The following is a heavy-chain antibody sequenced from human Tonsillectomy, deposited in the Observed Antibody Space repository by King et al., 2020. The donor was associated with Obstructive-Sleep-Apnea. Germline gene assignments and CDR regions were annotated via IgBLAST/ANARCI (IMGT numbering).Heavy chain of an antibody. V-gene: IGHV3-15*01. CDR1: GLTFSNAW. Sequence: EVQLVESGGGLVEPGGSLRLSCAASGLTFSNAWMIWVRQAPRKGLEWVGRIKSKTDGGTTDFAAPVKGRFTISRDDSRDMAYLQMNSLEAEDTALYYCTTGLRATSGGYHGDDAFDIWGQGTMVTVSS. D-gene: IGHD5-12*01. J-gene: IGHJ3*02. CDR3: TTGLRATSGGYHGDDAFDI. CDR2: IKSKTDGGTT.